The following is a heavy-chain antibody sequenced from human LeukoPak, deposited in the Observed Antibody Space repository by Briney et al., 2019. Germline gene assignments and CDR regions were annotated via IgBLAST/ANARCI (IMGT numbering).Heavy chain of an antibody. D-gene: IGHD2-2*02. Sequence: LTGRSLRLSCAPSGFTFDDYAMHWVRQAPGKGLEWVSGISWNSGCIGYADSVKGRFTISRDNAKNSLYLQVNSLRAEDTALYYCAKDMFPGCSSTSCDTGILDYWGQGTLFTVSS. CDR3: AKDMFPGCSSTSCDTGILDY. J-gene: IGHJ4*02. CDR2: ISWNSGCI. CDR1: GFTFDDYA. V-gene: IGHV3-9*01.